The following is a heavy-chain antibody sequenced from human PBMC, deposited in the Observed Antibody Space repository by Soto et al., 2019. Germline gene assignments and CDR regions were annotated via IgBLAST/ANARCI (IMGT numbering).Heavy chain of an antibody. Sequence: EVQLVESGGGLVQPWGSLRLSCAASGFTFSSYSMNWVRQAPGKWLEWVSYISSSRSTIYYADSVKGRFTISRDNAKNSLYLQMNSLRAEDTAVYYCARDRPGYSYGLDYWGQGTLVTVSS. V-gene: IGHV3-48*01. CDR1: GFTFSSYS. CDR3: ARDRPGYSYGLDY. D-gene: IGHD5-18*01. CDR2: ISSSRSTI. J-gene: IGHJ4*02.